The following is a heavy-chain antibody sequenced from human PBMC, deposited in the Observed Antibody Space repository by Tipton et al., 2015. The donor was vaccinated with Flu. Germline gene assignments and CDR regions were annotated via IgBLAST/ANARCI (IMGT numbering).Heavy chain of an antibody. D-gene: IGHD2-2*01. J-gene: IGHJ4*02. V-gene: IGHV4-39*07. CDR1: GGSINRSHYY. CDR2: IYTSGST. CDR3: ARDAQEHCSSSSSCSEFDY. Sequence: LRLSCTVSGGSINRSHYYWGWIRQPPGKGLEWIGSIYTSGSTSYNPSLKSRVTMSVDTSKNQFSLKLSSVTAADTAVYYCARDAQEHCSSSSSCSEFDYWGQGTLVTVFS.